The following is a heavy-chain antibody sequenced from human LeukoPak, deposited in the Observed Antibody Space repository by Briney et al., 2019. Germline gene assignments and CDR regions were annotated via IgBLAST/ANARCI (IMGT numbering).Heavy chain of an antibody. CDR3: ARGMAQSYMDV. D-gene: IGHD2-8*01. CDR2: ISYDGSNK. J-gene: IGHJ6*03. CDR1: GFTFSRFV. V-gene: IGHV3-30-3*01. Sequence: GGSLRLSCAASGFTFSRFVMHWVRQAPGKGLEWVAVISYDGSNKYYADSVKGRFTISRDNSMHTLYLQMNSLRREDTAVYYCARGMAQSYMDVWGKGTTVTVSS.